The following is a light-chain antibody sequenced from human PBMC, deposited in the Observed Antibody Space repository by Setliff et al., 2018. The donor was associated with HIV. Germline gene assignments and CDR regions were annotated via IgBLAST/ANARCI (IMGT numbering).Light chain of an antibody. CDR1: SSDVGGYNY. J-gene: IGLJ1*01. V-gene: IGLV2-14*03. Sequence: QSALTQPASVSGSPGQSITISCTGTSSDVGGYNYVSWCQQHPGKAPKLMIYDVSNRPSGVSNRFSGSKSGNTASLTISGLQAEDEADYYCSSYTSSSTPYVFGTGTRSPS. CDR2: DVS. CDR3: SSYTSSSTPYV.